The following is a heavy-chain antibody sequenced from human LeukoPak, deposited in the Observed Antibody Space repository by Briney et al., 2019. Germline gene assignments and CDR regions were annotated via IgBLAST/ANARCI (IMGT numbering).Heavy chain of an antibody. J-gene: IGHJ4*02. Sequence: ASVKVSCKASGYTFTSYAMHWVRQAPGQRLEWMGWINAGNGNTKYSQKFQGRATITRDTSASTAYMELSSLRSEDTAVYYCARAYSSSWYDYWGQGTMVTVSS. CDR1: GYTFTSYA. CDR2: INAGNGNT. V-gene: IGHV1-3*01. CDR3: ARAYSSSWYDY. D-gene: IGHD6-13*01.